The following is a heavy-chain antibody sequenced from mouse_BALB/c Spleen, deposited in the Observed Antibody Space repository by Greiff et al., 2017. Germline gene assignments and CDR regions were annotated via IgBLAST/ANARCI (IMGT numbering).Heavy chain of an antibody. J-gene: IGHJ3*01. V-gene: IGHV1S29*02. CDR2: IYPYNGGT. Sequence: SGPELVKPGASVKISCKASGYTFTDYNMHWVKQSHGKSLEWIGYIYPYNGGTGYNQKFKSKATLTVDNSSSTAYMELRSLTSEDSAVYYCAREAYYRSPWFAYWGQGTLVTVSA. D-gene: IGHD2-14*01. CDR3: AREAYYRSPWFAY. CDR1: GYTFTDYN.